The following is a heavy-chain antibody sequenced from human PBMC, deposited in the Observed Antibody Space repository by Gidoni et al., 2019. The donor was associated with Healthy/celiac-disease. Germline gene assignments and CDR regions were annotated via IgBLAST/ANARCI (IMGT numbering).Heavy chain of an antibody. CDR2: IYYSGST. D-gene: IGHD1-26*01. CDR1: GGSISSYY. CDR3: ARVGATTSILNWFDP. J-gene: IGHJ5*02. Sequence: QVQLQESGPGLVKPSETLSLTCTVSGGSISSYYWSWIRQPPGKGLEWIGYIYYSGSTNYNPSLKSRVTISVDTSKNQFSLKLSSVTAADTAVYYCARVGATTSILNWFDPWGQGTLVTVSS. V-gene: IGHV4-59*01.